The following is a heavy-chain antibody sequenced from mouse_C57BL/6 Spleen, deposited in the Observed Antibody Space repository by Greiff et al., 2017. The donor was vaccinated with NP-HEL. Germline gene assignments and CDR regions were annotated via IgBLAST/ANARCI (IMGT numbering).Heavy chain of an antibody. CDR2: IDPSDSYT. D-gene: IGHD1-1*01. CDR1: GYTFTSYW. V-gene: IGHV1-59*01. J-gene: IGHJ3*01. Sequence: QVQLQQPGAELVRPGTSVKLSCKASGYTFTSYWMHWVKQRPGQGLEWIGVIDPSDSYTNYNQKFKGKATLTVDTSSSTAYMQLSSLTSEDSAVYYCAREDYYGSLWFAYWGQGTLVTVSA. CDR3: AREDYYGSLWFAY.